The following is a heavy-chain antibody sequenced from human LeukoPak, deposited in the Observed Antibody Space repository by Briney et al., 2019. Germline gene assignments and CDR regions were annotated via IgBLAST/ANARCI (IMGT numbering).Heavy chain of an antibody. D-gene: IGHD3-10*01. V-gene: IGHV3-21*01. Sequence: GGSRTLSCPASGSTFSSYTMYWVRQAPGKGLEWVSSISTSSDYIYYADSVKGRFTISRGNAKNSLYLQMNSLRAEDTAVYYCARVPGTWGQGTLVTVSS. CDR2: ISTSSDYI. CDR3: ARVPGT. J-gene: IGHJ4*02. CDR1: GSTFSSYT.